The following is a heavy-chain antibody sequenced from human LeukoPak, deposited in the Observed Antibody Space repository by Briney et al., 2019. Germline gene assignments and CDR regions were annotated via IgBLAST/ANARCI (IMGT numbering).Heavy chain of an antibody. Sequence: TGGSLRLSCAALGFSFRDYDMHWVRQRKGQGLEWVSGIHTGGDTYYADSVKGRFAISRENVKTSLYLQMDSLRAGDTAVYYCARGYSYGIYYFDYWGQGTQVTVSS. CDR3: ARGYSYGIYYFDY. J-gene: IGHJ4*02. V-gene: IGHV3-13*01. D-gene: IGHD5-18*01. CDR2: IHTGGDT. CDR1: GFSFRDYD.